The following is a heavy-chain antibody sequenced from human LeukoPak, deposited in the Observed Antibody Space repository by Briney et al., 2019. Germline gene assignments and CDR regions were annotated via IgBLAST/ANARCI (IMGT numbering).Heavy chain of an antibody. V-gene: IGHV4-59*08. D-gene: IGHD6-13*01. Sequence: SETLSLTCTVSGGSISSYYGSWIRQPPGKGLEWIGYIYYSGSTNYNPSLKSRVTISVDTSKNQFSLKLSSVTAADTAVYYCARHSSSSFIPDYWGQGTLVTVSS. CDR3: ARHSSSSFIPDY. CDR1: GGSISSYY. J-gene: IGHJ4*02. CDR2: IYYSGST.